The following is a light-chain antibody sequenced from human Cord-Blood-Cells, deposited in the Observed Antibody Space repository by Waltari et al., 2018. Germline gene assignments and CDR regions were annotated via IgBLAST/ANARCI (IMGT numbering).Light chain of an antibody. CDR3: QQSYSTPYT. Sequence: DIQMTQSPSSLSASVGDRVTITCRASQSISSYLNWDQQKPGKAPNLLIYAASILQSGVPSRFSGSGSGTDFTLTISSLQPEDFATYYCQQSYSTPYTFGQGTKLEIK. J-gene: IGKJ2*01. V-gene: IGKV1-39*01. CDR2: AAS. CDR1: QSISSY.